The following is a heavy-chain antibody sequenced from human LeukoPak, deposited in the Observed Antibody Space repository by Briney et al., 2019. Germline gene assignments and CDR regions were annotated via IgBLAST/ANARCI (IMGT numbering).Heavy chain of an antibody. CDR1: GYTFTGYY. CDR3: ARGLGVVPAAVDY. V-gene: IGHV1-2*02. J-gene: IGHJ4*02. Sequence: ASVKVSCKASGYTFTGYYMHWVRQAPGQGLEWMGWINPNSGGANYAQKFQGRVTMTRDTSISTAYMELSRLRSDDTAVYYCARGLGVVPAAVDYWGQGTLVTVSS. CDR2: INPNSGGA. D-gene: IGHD2-2*01.